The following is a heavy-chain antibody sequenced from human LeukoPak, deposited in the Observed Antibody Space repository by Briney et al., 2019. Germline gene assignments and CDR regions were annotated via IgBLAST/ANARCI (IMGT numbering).Heavy chain of an antibody. V-gene: IGHV5-51*01. CDR3: ARQPPLGYDSSGYTDY. J-gene: IGHJ4*02. CDR2: IYPGDSDT. D-gene: IGHD3-22*01. Sequence: GESLQISCKGSGYSFTSYWIAWVRQMPGKGLELMGIIYPGDSDTRYSPSFQGQVTISADKSIRTAYLQWTSLKASDTDMYYCARQPPLGYDSSGYTDYWGQGSLVTVSS. CDR1: GYSFTSYW.